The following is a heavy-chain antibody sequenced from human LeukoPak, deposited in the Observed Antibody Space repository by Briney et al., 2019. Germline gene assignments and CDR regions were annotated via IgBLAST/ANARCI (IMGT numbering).Heavy chain of an antibody. Sequence: SETLSLTCTVSGGSISSSSYYWGWIRQPPGKGLEWIGSIYYSRSTYYNPSLKSRVTISVDTSKNQFSLKLSSVTAADTAVYYCARGADYDILTGYPTPFGYWGQGTLVTVSS. CDR1: GGSISSSSYY. J-gene: IGHJ4*02. V-gene: IGHV4-39*07. CDR3: ARGADYDILTGYPTPFGY. D-gene: IGHD3-9*01. CDR2: IYYSRST.